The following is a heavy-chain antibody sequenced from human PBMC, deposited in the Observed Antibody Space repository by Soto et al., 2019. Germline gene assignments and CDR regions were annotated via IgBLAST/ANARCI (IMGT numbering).Heavy chain of an antibody. CDR3: ARTYYDLWSARNNRYGMDV. D-gene: IGHD3-3*01. CDR1: GFTFSSYS. J-gene: IGHJ6*02. V-gene: IGHV3-21*01. CDR2: ISSSSSYI. Sequence: EVQLVESGGGLVKPGGSLRLSCAASGFTFSSYSMNWVRQAPGKGLEWVSSISSSSSYIYYADSVKGRFTISRDNAKNSVYLQMNSLRAEDTAVYYCARTYYDLWSARNNRYGMDVWGQGTTVTVSS.